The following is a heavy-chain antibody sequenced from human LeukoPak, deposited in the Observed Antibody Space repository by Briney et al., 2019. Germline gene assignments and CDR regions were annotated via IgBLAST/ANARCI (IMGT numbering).Heavy chain of an antibody. V-gene: IGHV3-30*18. D-gene: IGHD2-8*01. CDR1: GFAFDAFG. Sequence: SGRSLRLSCAASGFAFDAFGIHWVRQAPGKGLEWVAVISSDGSKEYYGDSVKGRFTISRDNSKNMLYLQMSSLRAEDSGVYYCAKSGGYCTDGICYHFDYWGQGTLVTVSS. CDR2: ISSDGSKE. CDR3: AKSGGYCTDGICYHFDY. J-gene: IGHJ4*02.